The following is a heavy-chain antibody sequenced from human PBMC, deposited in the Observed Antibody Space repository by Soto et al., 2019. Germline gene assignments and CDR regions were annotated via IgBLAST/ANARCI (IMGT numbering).Heavy chain of an antibody. Sequence: EVQLVESGGGLVQPGGSLRLSCAASGFTFSSYRMNWVRQAPGKGLEWVSYISSSSSTIYYADSVKGRFTISRDNAKNSLYLQMNSLRDEDTAVYYCATGVMTTVLPPDYWGQGTLVTVSS. D-gene: IGHD4-17*01. CDR1: GFTFSSYR. V-gene: IGHV3-48*02. CDR2: ISSSSSTI. CDR3: ATGVMTTVLPPDY. J-gene: IGHJ4*02.